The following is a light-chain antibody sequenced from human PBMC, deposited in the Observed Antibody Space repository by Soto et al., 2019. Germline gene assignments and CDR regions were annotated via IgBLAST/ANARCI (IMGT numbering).Light chain of an antibody. CDR1: QSVSSSY. CDR2: GAS. CDR3: QQYGSSPPHT. J-gene: IGKJ2*01. Sequence: EIVLTQSPGTLSLSPGERATLSCRASQSVSSSYLAWYQQKPGKAPRLLIYGASSRATGIPDRFSGSGSGTDFTLTISRLEPKDFAVYYCQQYGSSPPHTFGQGTKLEIK. V-gene: IGKV3-20*01.